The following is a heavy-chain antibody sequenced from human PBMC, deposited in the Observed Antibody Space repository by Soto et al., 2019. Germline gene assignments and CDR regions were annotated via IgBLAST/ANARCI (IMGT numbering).Heavy chain of an antibody. V-gene: IGHV1-24*01. CDR1: GYTLTELS. Sequence: GASVKVSCKVSGYTLTELSMHWVRQAPGKGLEWMGGFDPEDGETIYAQKFQGRVTMTEDTSTDTAYMELSSLRSEDTAVYYCATGVLCTEAVYASCYYYYGMDVWGQGTTVTVSS. J-gene: IGHJ6*02. CDR3: ATGVLCTEAVYASCYYYYGMDV. D-gene: IGHD2-8*01. CDR2: FDPEDGET.